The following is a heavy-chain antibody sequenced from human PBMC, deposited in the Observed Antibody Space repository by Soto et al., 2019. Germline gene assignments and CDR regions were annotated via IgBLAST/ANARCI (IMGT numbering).Heavy chain of an antibody. J-gene: IGHJ6*03. Sequence: QLQLQESGPGLVKPSETLSLTCPVSGGSISSSSYYWGWIRQRPGKGLEWIGSIYYSGSTYDYQSLKNQVTISVDTSKNQFSLKLSSVTAADTAVYYCARDGPSYIAAAGTGLYYYRDVWGKGTTVTVSS. CDR1: GGSISSSSYY. V-gene: IGHV4-39*02. D-gene: IGHD6-13*01. CDR3: ARDGPSYIAAAGTGLYYYRDV. CDR2: IYYSGST.